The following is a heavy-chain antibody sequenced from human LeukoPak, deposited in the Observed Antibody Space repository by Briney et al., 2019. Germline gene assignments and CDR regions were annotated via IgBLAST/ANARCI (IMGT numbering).Heavy chain of an antibody. J-gene: IGHJ4*02. CDR2: IFSRGGT. V-gene: IGHV4-59*01. CDR1: GGTFTSYY. Sequence: PSETLSLTCSVSGGTFTSYYWNWIRQPPGKGLEWIGYIFSRGGTSYNHSLRSRVTISIDTSKKQFSLRLTSVTAADTAVYYCATLGYCTGGNCYQDDYWGQGTLVTVAS. D-gene: IGHD2-15*01. CDR3: ATLGYCTGGNCYQDDY.